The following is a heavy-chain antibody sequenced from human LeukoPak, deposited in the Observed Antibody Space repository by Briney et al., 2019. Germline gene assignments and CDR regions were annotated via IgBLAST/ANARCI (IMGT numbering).Heavy chain of an antibody. V-gene: IGHV3-15*01. Sequence: PGGSLRLSCAASGFTFSNAWMSWVRQAPGKGLEWVGRIKSKTDGGTTDYAAPVKGRFTISRDDSKNTLYLQMNSLKTEDTAVYYCTTAWVVKLWGLSSHFFDYWGQGTLVTVSS. CDR2: IKSKTDGGTT. J-gene: IGHJ4*02. CDR3: TTAWVVKLWGLSSHFFDY. D-gene: IGHD5-18*01. CDR1: GFTFSNAW.